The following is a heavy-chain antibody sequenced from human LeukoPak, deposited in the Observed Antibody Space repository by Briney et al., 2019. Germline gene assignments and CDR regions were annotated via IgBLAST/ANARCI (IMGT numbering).Heavy chain of an antibody. J-gene: IGHJ6*02. CDR2: ISTSGRNT. CDR1: GFSFSSDE. CDR3: ARDRTMVRGLANYFYGMDV. D-gene: IGHD3-10*01. V-gene: IGHV3-48*03. Sequence: GGSLRLSCAASGFSFSSDELNWVRQAPGKGLEGLSYISTSGRNTYYADSVKGRFTISRDNAKNSLYLQMSSLRAEDTAVYYCARDRTMVRGLANYFYGMDVWGQGTTVIVSS.